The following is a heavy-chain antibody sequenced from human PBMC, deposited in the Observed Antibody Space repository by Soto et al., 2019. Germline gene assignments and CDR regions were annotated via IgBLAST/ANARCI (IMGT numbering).Heavy chain of an antibody. CDR2: ISWNSGSI. D-gene: IGHD2-2*02. J-gene: IGHJ6*02. CDR1: GFTFDDYA. V-gene: IGHV3-9*01. CDR3: AKDISADIVVVPAAIGGGYCSGGSCPPGYYYYYGMDV. Sequence: EVQLVESGGGLVQPGRSLRLPCAASGFTFDDYAMHWVRQAPGKGLEWVSGISWNSGSIGYADSVKGRFTISRDNAKNSLYLQMNSLRAEDTALYYCAKDISADIVVVPAAIGGGYCSGGSCPPGYYYYYGMDVWGQGTTVTVSS.